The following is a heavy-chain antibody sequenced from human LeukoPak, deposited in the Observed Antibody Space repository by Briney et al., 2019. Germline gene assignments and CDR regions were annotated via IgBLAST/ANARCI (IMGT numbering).Heavy chain of an antibody. CDR2: ISAKNGNI. CDR3: ARRIVGGHLGDY. V-gene: IGHV1-18*01. J-gene: IGHJ4*02. CDR1: GYTFSNYG. Sequence: ASVKVSCTASGYTFSNYGMSWLRQAPGQGLEWMGWISAKNGNIDYAQKFEGRLTMTADRSTSTAYMELRSLRSDDTAIYYCARRIVGGHLGDYWGQGTLVTVSS. D-gene: IGHD1-26*01.